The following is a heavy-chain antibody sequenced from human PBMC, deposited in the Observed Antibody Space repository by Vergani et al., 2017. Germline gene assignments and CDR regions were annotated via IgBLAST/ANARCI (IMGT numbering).Heavy chain of an antibody. CDR1: GGSFSGYY. D-gene: IGHD3-3*01. Sequence: QVQLQQWGAGLLKPSETLSLTCAVYGGSFSGYYWSWIRQPPGKGLEWIGEINHSGSTNYNPSLKSRVTISVDTSKNQFSLKLSSVTAADTAVYYCARGWNYDLWGGYYYAMDVWGKGTTVTVSS. CDR2: INHSGST. CDR3: ARGWNYDLWGGYYYAMDV. J-gene: IGHJ6*04. V-gene: IGHV4-34*01.